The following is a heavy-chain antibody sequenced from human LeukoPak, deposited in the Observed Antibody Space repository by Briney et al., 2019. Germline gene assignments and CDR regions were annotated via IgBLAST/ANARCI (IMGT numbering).Heavy chain of an antibody. D-gene: IGHD6-13*01. CDR1: GFSFSSYY. V-gene: IGHV3-21*01. Sequence: GGSLRLSCAASGFSFSSYYVNWVRQAPGKGLEWVSCITTGSTYKFYADSVRGRFAVSRDDAESSLYLQMNSLRADDTAVYYCATDRSIGEAGDSCWGQGTPVTVSS. J-gene: IGHJ4*02. CDR2: ITTGSTYK. CDR3: ATDRSIGEAGDSC.